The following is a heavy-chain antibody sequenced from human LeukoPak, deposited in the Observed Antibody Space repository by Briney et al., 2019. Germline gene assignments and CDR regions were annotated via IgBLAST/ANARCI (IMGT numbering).Heavy chain of an antibody. CDR3: ASLYYYDSSGSLDY. CDR2: INHSGST. CDR1: GGSFSGYY. V-gene: IGHV4-34*01. J-gene: IGHJ4*02. Sequence: SETLSLTCAVYGGSFSGYYWSWIRQPPGKGLEWIGEINHSGSTNYNPSLKSRVTISVDTSKNQFSLKLSSVTAADTAVYYCASLYYYDSSGSLDYWGQGTLVTVSS. D-gene: IGHD3-22*01.